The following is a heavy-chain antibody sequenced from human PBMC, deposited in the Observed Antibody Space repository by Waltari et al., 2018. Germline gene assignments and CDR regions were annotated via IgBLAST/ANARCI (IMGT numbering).Heavy chain of an antibody. CDR3: ASQSSTLFDY. CDR2: IWHDGSNE. D-gene: IGHD2-15*01. V-gene: IGHV3-33*01. CDR1: GFAFSRFG. Sequence: QVQLVESGGGVVQPGRSLRLSCAASGFAFSRFGMHWVRLAPGKGLEWVAVIWHDGSNEYYVDSVKGRFTISRDNSKNTLYLQMNSLRAEDSAVYYCASQSSTLFDYWGQGTLVTVSS. J-gene: IGHJ4*02.